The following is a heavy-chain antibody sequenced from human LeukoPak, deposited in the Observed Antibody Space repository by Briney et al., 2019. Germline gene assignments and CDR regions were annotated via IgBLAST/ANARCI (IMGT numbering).Heavy chain of an antibody. J-gene: IGHJ6*03. CDR3: ARVRGDYGEDYYYYYMDV. CDR1: GGSFSGYS. CDR2: IYTSGST. D-gene: IGHD4-17*01. V-gene: IGHV4-59*10. Sequence: SETLSLTCAVYGGSFSGYSWSWIRQPAGKGLEWIGRIYTSGSTNYNPSLKSRVTISVDTSKNQFSLKLSSVTAADTAVYYCARVRGDYGEDYYYYYMDVWGKGTTVTISS.